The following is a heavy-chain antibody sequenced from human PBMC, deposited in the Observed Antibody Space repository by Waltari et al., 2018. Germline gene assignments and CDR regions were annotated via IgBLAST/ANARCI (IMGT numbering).Heavy chain of an antibody. CDR2: IIPIFGTA. J-gene: IGHJ4*02. CDR3: ARDGDGYKIPFNY. Sequence: QVQLVQSGAEVKKPGSAVKVSCKASGGTFSSYAISWLRQAPGQGLEWGVGIIPIFGTANYAQKFQGRVTITADESTSTAYMELSSLRSEDTAVYYCARDGDGYKIPFNYWGQGTLVTVSS. CDR1: GGTFSSYA. V-gene: IGHV1-69*01. D-gene: IGHD5-12*01.